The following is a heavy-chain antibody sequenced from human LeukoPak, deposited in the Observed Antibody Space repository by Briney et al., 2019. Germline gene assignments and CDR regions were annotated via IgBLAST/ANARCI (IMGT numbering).Heavy chain of an antibody. J-gene: IGHJ4*02. CDR3: ARGRLRESFDY. CDR2: IYTSGTT. CDR1: GGSISSGNYY. D-gene: IGHD3-16*01. V-gene: IGHV4-61*02. Sequence: PSETLSLTCTVSGGSISSGNYYWSWIRQPAGKGLEWIGRIYTSGTTNYNPSLKSRVTISVDTSKNQFSLNLSSVTAADTAVYYCARGRLRESFDYWGQGTLVTVSS.